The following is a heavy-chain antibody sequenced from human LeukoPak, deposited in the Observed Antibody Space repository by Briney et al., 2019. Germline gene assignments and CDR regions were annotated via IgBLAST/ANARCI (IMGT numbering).Heavy chain of an antibody. CDR1: GGSFSGYY. CDR2: INHSGST. CDR3: ARGRGMGD. V-gene: IGHV4-34*01. Sequence: SETLSLTCAVYGGSFSGYYWSWIRQPPGKGLEWIGEINHSGSTNYNPSLKSRATISVDTSKNQFSLKLSSVTAADTAVYYCARGRGMGDWGQGTLVTVSS. J-gene: IGHJ4*02. D-gene: IGHD1-26*01.